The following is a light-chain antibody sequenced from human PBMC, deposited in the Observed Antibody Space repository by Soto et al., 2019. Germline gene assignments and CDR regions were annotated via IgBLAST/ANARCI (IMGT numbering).Light chain of an antibody. J-gene: IGKJ4*01. CDR3: QQRTIGLT. CDR1: QSVRNF. CDR2: DAS. V-gene: IGKV3-11*01. Sequence: DIELTQSPATLSLSPGERATLSCRASQSVRNFLTWYQQKPGQAPRLLIYDASNRATGVPARFSGSGSGTDFTLTIASVEPDDFAVYYCQQRTIGLTFGGGTKVQI.